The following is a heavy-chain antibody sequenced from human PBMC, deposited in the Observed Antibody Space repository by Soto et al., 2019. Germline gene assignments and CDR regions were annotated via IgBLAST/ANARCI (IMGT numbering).Heavy chain of an antibody. J-gene: IGHJ4*02. D-gene: IGHD1-26*01. CDR3: AKEGGLSGSYYISSSYYFDY. CDR1: GFTFSSYG. Sequence: GGSLRLSCAASGFTFSSYGMHWVRQAPCKGLEWVAIISYDGSNTYYADSVKGRFTISRDNSKNTLYLQMNSLRAEDTSVYYCAKEGGLSGSYYISSSYYFDYWGQGTLVTVS. CDR2: ISYDGSNT. V-gene: IGHV3-30*18.